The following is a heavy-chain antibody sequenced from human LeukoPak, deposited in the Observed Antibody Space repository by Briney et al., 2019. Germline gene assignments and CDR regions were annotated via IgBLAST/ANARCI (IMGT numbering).Heavy chain of an antibody. CDR3: TREQDGGPDMVPDY. J-gene: IGHJ4*02. Sequence: PGRSLRLSCTASGFTFGDYAVSWVRQAPGKGLEWVGFIRSKAYGGTTEYAASVKGRFTISRDDSKSIAYLQMNSLKTEDTAVYYCTREQDGGPDMVPDYWGQGTLVTVSS. D-gene: IGHD3-10*01. CDR2: IRSKAYGGTT. V-gene: IGHV3-49*04. CDR1: GFTFGDYA.